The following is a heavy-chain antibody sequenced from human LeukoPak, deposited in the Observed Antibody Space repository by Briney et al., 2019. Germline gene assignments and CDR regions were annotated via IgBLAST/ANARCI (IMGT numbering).Heavy chain of an antibody. CDR2: ISYDGSNK. Sequence: PGRSLRLSCAASGFTFSSYGMHWVRQAPGKGLEWEAVISYDGSNKYYADSVKGRFTISRDNSKNTLYLQMNSLRAEDTAVYYCAKDLDGDSNYWGQGTLVTVPS. D-gene: IGHD2-21*01. CDR1: GFTFSSYG. CDR3: AKDLDGDSNY. J-gene: IGHJ4*02. V-gene: IGHV3-30*18.